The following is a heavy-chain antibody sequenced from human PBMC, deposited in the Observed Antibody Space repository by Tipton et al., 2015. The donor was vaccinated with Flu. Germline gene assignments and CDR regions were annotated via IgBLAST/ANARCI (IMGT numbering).Heavy chain of an antibody. CDR2: TNQDESEK. J-gene: IGHJ3*02. CDR3: AGELRFGEFDAFDI. V-gene: IGHV3-7*01. D-gene: IGHD3-10*01. CDR1: GFTFSNSW. Sequence: SLRLSCAASGFTFSNSWMNWVRQAPGKGLEWVANTNQDESEKYYVDSVRGRFIISRDNAQNSLYLQMNSLRAEDTAVYYCAGELRFGEFDAFDIWGQGTLVTVSS.